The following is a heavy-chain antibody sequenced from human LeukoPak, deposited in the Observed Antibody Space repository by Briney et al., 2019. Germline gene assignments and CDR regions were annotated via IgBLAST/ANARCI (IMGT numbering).Heavy chain of an antibody. D-gene: IGHD6-13*01. CDR1: GGSISSSNW. CDR2: IYHSGST. Sequence: SGTLSLTCAVSGGSISSSNWWSWVRQPPGKGLEWIGEIYHSGSTNYNPSLKSRVTISVDKSKNQFSLKLSSVTAADTAVYYCARVKDSSSWGDWFDPWGQGTLVTVSS. J-gene: IGHJ5*02. V-gene: IGHV4-4*02. CDR3: ARVKDSSSWGDWFDP.